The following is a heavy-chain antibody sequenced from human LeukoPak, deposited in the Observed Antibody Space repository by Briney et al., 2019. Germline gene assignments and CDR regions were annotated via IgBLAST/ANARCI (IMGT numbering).Heavy chain of an antibody. CDR3: TRDNSQGSGSSFDY. CDR1: GFTFSSYE. J-gene: IGHJ4*02. Sequence: PGGSLRLSCATSGFTFSSYEMNWVRQAPGKGLEWVGFIRSKAYGGTTEYAASVKGRFTISRDDSKSIAYLQMNSLKTEDTAVYYCTRDNSQGSGSSFDYWGQGTLVTVSS. D-gene: IGHD3-10*01. V-gene: IGHV3-49*04. CDR2: IRSKAYGGTT.